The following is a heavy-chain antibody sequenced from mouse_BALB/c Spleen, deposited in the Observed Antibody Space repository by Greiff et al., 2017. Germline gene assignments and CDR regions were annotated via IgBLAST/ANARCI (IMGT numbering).Heavy chain of an antibody. CDR1: GFTFNTYA. CDR2: IRSKSNNYAT. D-gene: IGHD2-12*01. J-gene: IGHJ4*01. Sequence: EVKLVESGGGLVQPKGSLKLSCAASGFTFNTYAMNWVRQAPGKGLEWVARIRSKSNNYATYYADSVKDRFTISRDDSQSMLYLQMNNLKTEDTAMYYCVRDYDGMDYWGQGTSVTVSS. CDR3: VRDYDGMDY. V-gene: IGHV10-1*02.